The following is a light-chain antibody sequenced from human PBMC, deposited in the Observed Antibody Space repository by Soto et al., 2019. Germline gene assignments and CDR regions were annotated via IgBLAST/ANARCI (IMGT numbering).Light chain of an antibody. CDR3: QQYNNWPRT. CDR2: GAS. CDR1: QSVSSN. Sequence: EILTTQYIATLSVAPGQTATLGDRVSQSCXASQSVSSNLACDQQKPGQAPRLLIYGASTRATGIPARFSGSGSGTEFTLTFSSLQSEDFAVYYCQQYNNWPRTFGQGTEVDIK. J-gene: IGKJ1*01. V-gene: IGKV3-15*01.